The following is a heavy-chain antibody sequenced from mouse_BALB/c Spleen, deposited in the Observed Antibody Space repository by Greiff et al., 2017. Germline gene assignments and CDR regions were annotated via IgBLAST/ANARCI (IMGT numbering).Heavy chain of an antibody. V-gene: IGHV1-5*01. CDR1: GYTFTSYW. Sequence: EVQLQESGTVLARPGASVKMSCKASGYTFTSYWMHWVKQRPGQGLEWIGAIYPGNSDTSYNQKFKGKAKLTAVTSTSTAYMELSSLTNEDSAVYYCTRDGIYYDYDGFAYWGQGTLVTVSA. CDR2: IYPGNSDT. CDR3: TRDGIYYDYDGFAY. J-gene: IGHJ3*01. D-gene: IGHD2-4*01.